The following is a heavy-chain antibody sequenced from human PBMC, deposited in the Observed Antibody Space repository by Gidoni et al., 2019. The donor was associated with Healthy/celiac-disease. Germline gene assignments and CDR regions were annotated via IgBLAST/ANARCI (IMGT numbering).Heavy chain of an antibody. Sequence: QVQLVESGGGVGQPGVSLRLSCAASVFTFSSSGMHWVRQAPGKGLEWVAVIWYDGSTKYYADSVKGRFTSSRDNSKNTLYLQMNSLRADDTAVYYCARETLLRSSWYSHFDYWGQGTLVTVSS. CDR3: ARETLLRSSWYSHFDY. D-gene: IGHD6-13*01. CDR2: IWYDGSTK. CDR1: VFTFSSSG. V-gene: IGHV3-33*01. J-gene: IGHJ4*02.